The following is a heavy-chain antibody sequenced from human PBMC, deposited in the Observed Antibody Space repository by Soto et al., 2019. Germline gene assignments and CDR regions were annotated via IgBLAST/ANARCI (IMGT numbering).Heavy chain of an antibody. V-gene: IGHV1-69*13. CDR2: IIPIFGTA. CDR3: ARGRTTYYYDSSGYYFDY. D-gene: IGHD3-22*01. CDR1: GGTFSSYA. J-gene: IGHJ4*02. Sequence: GASVKVSCKASGGTFSSYAISWVRQAPGQGLEWMGGIIPIFGTANYAQKFQGRVTITADESTSTAYMELSSLRSEDTAVYYCARGRTTYYYDSSGYYFDYWGQGTLVTVSS.